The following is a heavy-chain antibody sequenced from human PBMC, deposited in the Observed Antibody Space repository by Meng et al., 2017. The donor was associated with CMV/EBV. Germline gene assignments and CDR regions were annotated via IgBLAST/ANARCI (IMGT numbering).Heavy chain of an antibody. CDR2: IIPIFGTA. D-gene: IGHD5-18*01. CDR3: ARSRIQLWLHHYYYGMDV. V-gene: IGHV1-69*05. CDR1: GGTFSSYA. Sequence: SVKVSCKASGGTFSSYAISWVRQAPGQGLEWMGGIIPIFGTANYAQKFQGRVTITTDESTSTAYMELSRLRSDDTAVYYCARSRIQLWLHHYYYGMDVWGQGTTVTVSS. J-gene: IGHJ6*02.